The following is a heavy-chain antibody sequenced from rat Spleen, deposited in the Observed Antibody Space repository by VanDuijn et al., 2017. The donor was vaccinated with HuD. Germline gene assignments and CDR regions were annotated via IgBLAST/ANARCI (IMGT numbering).Heavy chain of an antibody. CDR1: GFSLTSHS. CDR2: LWGDGST. CDR3: TVYGYTDYFDY. Sequence: QVQLKESGPGLVQPSQTLSLTCTVSGFSLTSHSVHWVRQPPGKGLEWMGGLWGDGSTDYNSTLKSRLSISRDTSKSQVFLKMNSLQTDDTAIYFCTVYGYTDYFDYWGQGVMVTVSS. J-gene: IGHJ2*01. V-gene: IGHV2-1*01. D-gene: IGHD1-9*01.